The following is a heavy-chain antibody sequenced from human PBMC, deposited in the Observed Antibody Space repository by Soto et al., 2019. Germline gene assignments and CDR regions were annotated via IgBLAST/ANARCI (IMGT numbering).Heavy chain of an antibody. J-gene: IGHJ4*02. Sequence: QVQLVESGGGVVQPGRSLRLSCAASGFTFSSYGMHWVRQAPGKGLEWVAVIWYDGSNKYYADSVKGRFTISRDNSKNPLYLQMNGLRAEDTAVYYCVREAVDGRGFDYWGQGTLVTVSS. CDR1: GFTFSSYG. V-gene: IGHV3-33*01. D-gene: IGHD2-15*01. CDR3: VREAVDGRGFDY. CDR2: IWYDGSNK.